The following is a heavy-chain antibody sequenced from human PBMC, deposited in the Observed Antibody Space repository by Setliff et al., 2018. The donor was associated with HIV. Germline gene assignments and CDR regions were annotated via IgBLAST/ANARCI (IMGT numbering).Heavy chain of an antibody. CDR3: TRCFGSYLPIMDY. Sequence: LRLSCTASGFTFGDYVMSWVRQAPGKGLEWVGFIRSKAYGGTTEYAASVKGRFTVSRDDSKSIAYLQMNSLKTEDTAMYYCTRCFGSYLPIMDYWGQGTLVTVSS. J-gene: IGHJ4*02. CDR1: GFTFGDYV. D-gene: IGHD1-26*01. V-gene: IGHV3-49*04. CDR2: IRSKAYGGTT.